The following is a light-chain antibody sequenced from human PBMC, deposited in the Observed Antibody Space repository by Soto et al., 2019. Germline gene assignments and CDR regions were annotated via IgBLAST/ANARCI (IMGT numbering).Light chain of an antibody. CDR1: SSDVGSYNL. CDR3: CSYAGSSTYV. J-gene: IGLJ1*01. CDR2: EGS. V-gene: IGLV2-23*01. Sequence: QSALAQPASVSGSPGQSITISCTGTSSDVGSYNLVSWYQQHPGKAPKLMIYEGSKRPSGVSNRFSGSKSGNTASLTISGLQAEDEADYYCCSYAGSSTYVLATGTKATVL.